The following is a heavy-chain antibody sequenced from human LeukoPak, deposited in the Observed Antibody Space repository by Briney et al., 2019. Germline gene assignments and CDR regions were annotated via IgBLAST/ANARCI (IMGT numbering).Heavy chain of an antibody. Sequence: PGGSLRLSCAASGFTFSRYWMYWARQVPGRGLVWVSRINTDGSIIDYADSGKGRLTISRDNTKNTLYLQMNSLRAEDTAVYYCATDSYDGFDIWGQGTMVTVSS. CDR1: GFTFSRYW. CDR3: ATDSYDGFDI. J-gene: IGHJ3*02. CDR2: INTDGSII. V-gene: IGHV3-74*01.